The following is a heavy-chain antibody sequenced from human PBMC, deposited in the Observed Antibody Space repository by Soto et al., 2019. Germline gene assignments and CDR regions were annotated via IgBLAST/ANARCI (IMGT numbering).Heavy chain of an antibody. Sequence: PGESLKISYKGSGYSFTSYWISWVRQMPGKGLEWMGRIDPSDSYTNYSPSFQGHVTISADKSISTAYLQWSSLKASDTAMYYCARLAVDISDNYVLDGMDVWGQGTTVTVSS. D-gene: IGHD1-1*01. CDR2: IDPSDSYT. CDR1: GYSFTSYW. J-gene: IGHJ6*02. V-gene: IGHV5-10-1*01. CDR3: ARLAVDISDNYVLDGMDV.